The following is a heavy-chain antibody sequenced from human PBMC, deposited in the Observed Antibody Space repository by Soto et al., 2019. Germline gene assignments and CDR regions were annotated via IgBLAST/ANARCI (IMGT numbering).Heavy chain of an antibody. J-gene: IGHJ4*02. CDR2: ISSSGSTI. Sequence: PGGSLRLSCAASGFTFSSYEMNWVRQAPGKGLEWVSYISSSGSTIYYADSVKGRFTISRDNAKNSLYLQMNSLRAEDTAVYYCARGSYYDFWSGYYSEYYFDYWGQGPLVTVSS. D-gene: IGHD3-3*01. CDR3: ARGSYYDFWSGYYSEYYFDY. V-gene: IGHV3-48*03. CDR1: GFTFSSYE.